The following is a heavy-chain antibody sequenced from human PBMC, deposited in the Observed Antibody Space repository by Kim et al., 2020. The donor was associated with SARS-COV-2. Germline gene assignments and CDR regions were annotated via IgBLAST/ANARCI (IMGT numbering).Heavy chain of an antibody. CDR1: GGSFSGYY. Sequence: SETLSLTCAVYGGSFSGYYWSWIRQPPGKGLEWIGEINHSGSTNYNPSLKSRVTISVDTSKNQFSLKLSSVTAADTAVYYCARSRRITPPLGAFDIWGQGTMVTVSS. CDR3: ARSRRITPPLGAFDI. D-gene: IGHD3-10*01. J-gene: IGHJ3*02. CDR2: INHSGST. V-gene: IGHV4-34*01.